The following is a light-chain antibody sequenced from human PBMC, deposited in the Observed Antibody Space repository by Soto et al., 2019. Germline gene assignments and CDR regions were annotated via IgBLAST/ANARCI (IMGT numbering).Light chain of an antibody. CDR2: EVS. CDR3: SSYAGSLYV. V-gene: IGLV2-8*01. Sequence: QSALTQPPSASGSPGQSVTISCTGTSSDVGDYGYVSWYQQHPGKAPKLMIYEVSKRPSGVPDRFSGSKSGNTASLTVSGLQADDEAVYYCSSYAGSLYVFGTGTKVTVL. CDR1: SSDVGDYGY. J-gene: IGLJ1*01.